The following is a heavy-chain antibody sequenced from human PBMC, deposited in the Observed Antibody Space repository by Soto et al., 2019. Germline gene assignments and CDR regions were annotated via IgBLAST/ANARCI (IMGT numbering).Heavy chain of an antibody. CDR3: AKDSLLGYCTNGVCFALDY. CDR1: GFTFDDYA. CDR2: ISWNSGSI. V-gene: IGHV3-9*01. J-gene: IGHJ4*02. Sequence: DVQLVESGGGLVQPGRSLRLSCAASGFTFDDYAMHWVRQAPGKGLEWVSGISWNSGSIGYADSVKGRFTISRDNAKNSLYLQMNSLRAEDTALYYCAKDSLLGYCTNGVCFALDYWGQGTLVTVSS. D-gene: IGHD2-8*01.